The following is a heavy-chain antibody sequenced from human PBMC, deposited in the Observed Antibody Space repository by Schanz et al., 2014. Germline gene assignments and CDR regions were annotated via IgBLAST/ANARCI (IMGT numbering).Heavy chain of an antibody. Sequence: EVQLVESGGDLVQPGGSLRLSCSASGFTFSTFAMHWVRQAPGKGLEYISAISNNGDSTYYADSVKDRFTISRDNSKNTLFLQMSSLRVDDMAVYYCGRAGTGMAGWYFERWGRGTLVTVSS. D-gene: IGHD5-18*01. CDR1: GFTFSTFA. J-gene: IGHJ2*01. V-gene: IGHV3-64D*06. CDR2: ISNNGDST. CDR3: GRAGTGMAGWYFER.